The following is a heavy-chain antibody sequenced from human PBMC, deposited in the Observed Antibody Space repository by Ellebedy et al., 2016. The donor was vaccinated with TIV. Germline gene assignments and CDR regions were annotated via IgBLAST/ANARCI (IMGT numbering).Heavy chain of an antibody. J-gene: IGHJ4*02. Sequence: GESLKISCAASGFTFSRYAMSWVRQAPGKGLEWVSGIFGSGGGISYADSVKGRFTISRDNSKSMVHLQMNSLRPEDTDVYYCAKGRGGGSDSSAPRYYFDYWGLGTLVTVSS. D-gene: IGHD3-22*01. CDR1: GFTFSRYA. CDR3: AKGRGGGSDSSAPRYYFDY. CDR2: IFGSGGGI. V-gene: IGHV3-23*01.